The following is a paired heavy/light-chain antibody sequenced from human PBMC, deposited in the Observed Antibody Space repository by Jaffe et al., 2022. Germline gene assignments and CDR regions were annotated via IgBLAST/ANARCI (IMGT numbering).Light chain of an antibody. CDR2: EDS. V-gene: IGLV3-10*01. Sequence: SYELTQPPSVSISPGQTARITCSGDALPKKYAYWYQQKSGQAPVLVIYEDSIRPSGIPERFSGSGSGTLATLTISGAQVEDEADYYCYSTDSSAIHWVFGGGTRLTVL. CDR1: ALPKKY. CDR3: YSTDSSAIHWV. J-gene: IGLJ3*02.
Heavy chain of an antibody. CDR3: ARDSILVRGVKTYYYMDV. Sequence: QVQLQESGPGLVKPSQTLSLTCTVSGGSISSDNYSWSWIRQPAGKGLEWIGRIFASGSTNYNPSLKSRVTLSVDTSRNQFSLRLTSVTAADTAMYYCARDSILVRGVKTYYYMDVWGKGTTVTVSS. V-gene: IGHV4-61*02. CDR1: GGSISSDNYS. CDR2: IFASGST. D-gene: IGHD3-10*01. J-gene: IGHJ6*03.